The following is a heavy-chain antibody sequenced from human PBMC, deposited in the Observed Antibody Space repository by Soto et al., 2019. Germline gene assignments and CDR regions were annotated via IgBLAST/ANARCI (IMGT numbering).Heavy chain of an antibody. D-gene: IGHD3-10*01. Sequence: GGSLRLSCAASGFTFSSYGMHWVRQAPGKGLEWVAVIWYDGSNKYYADSVKGRFTISRDNSKNTLYLQMNSLRAEDTAVYYCARPMVRGVKGEYYFDYWGQGTLVTVSS. CDR2: IWYDGSNK. CDR1: GFTFSSYG. J-gene: IGHJ4*02. V-gene: IGHV3-33*01. CDR3: ARPMVRGVKGEYYFDY.